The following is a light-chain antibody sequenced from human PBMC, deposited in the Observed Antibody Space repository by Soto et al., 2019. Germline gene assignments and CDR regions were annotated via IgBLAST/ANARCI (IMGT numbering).Light chain of an antibody. CDR3: QQYNSDSS. CDR2: KAS. Sequence: DIQMTQSPPTLSASVGDRVTITCRASQSIGSRLAWYQQKPGRAPNLLIYKASSLERGVPSRFSGSGSGTEFTLTISSLQPDDFATYYCQQYNSDSSFGPGTKVDIK. V-gene: IGKV1-5*03. CDR1: QSIGSR. J-gene: IGKJ3*01.